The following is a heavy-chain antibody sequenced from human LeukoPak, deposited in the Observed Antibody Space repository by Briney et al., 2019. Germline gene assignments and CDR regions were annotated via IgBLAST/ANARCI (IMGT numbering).Heavy chain of an antibody. CDR3: ARATGYSDY. CDR1: GGSFSGYY. CDR2: INHSGST. D-gene: IGHD6-13*01. J-gene: IGHJ4*02. Sequence: PETLSLTCAVYGGSFSGYYWGWIRQPPGKGLEWIGEINHSGSTNYNPSLKSRVTISVDASKNQFSLELSSVTAADTAVYYCARATGYSDYWGQGTLVTVSS. V-gene: IGHV4-34*01.